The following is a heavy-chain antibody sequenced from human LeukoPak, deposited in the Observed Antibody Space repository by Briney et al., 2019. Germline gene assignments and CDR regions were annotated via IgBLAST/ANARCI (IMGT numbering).Heavy chain of an antibody. J-gene: IGHJ6*02. CDR2: IYYSGST. CDR3: ARGPGAIYYYYGMDV. D-gene: IGHD1-26*01. Sequence: SETLSLTCTVSGGSISSGDYYWSWIRQPPGKGLEWIGYIYYSGSTYYNPSLKSRVTISVDTSKNQFSLKLSSVTAADTAVYYCARGPGAIYYYYGMDVWGQGTTVTVSS. V-gene: IGHV4-30-4*01. CDR1: GGSISSGDYY.